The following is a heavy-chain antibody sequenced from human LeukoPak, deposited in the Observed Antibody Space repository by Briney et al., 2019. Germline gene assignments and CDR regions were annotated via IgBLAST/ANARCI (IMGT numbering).Heavy chain of an antibody. V-gene: IGHV4-59*01. Sequence: SETLSLTCTVSGGSISSYYWSWIRQPPGKGLEWIGCIYYSGSTNYNPSLKSRVTISVDTSKNQLSLKLSSVTAADTAVYYCARIPDYDSSGYYSGFYFDYWGQGTLVTVSS. D-gene: IGHD3-22*01. CDR3: ARIPDYDSSGYYSGFYFDY. J-gene: IGHJ4*02. CDR2: IYYSGST. CDR1: GGSISSYY.